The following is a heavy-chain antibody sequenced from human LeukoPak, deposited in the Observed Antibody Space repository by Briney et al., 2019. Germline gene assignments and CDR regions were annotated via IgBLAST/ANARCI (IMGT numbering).Heavy chain of an antibody. V-gene: IGHV4-34*01. Sequence: PSETLSLTCTVSGGSISSYYWSWIRQPPGKGLEWIGEINHSGSTNYNPSLKSRVTISVDTSKNQFSLKLSSVTAADTAVYYCASVLETDYDFWINYWGRGTLVTVSS. CDR3: ASVLETDYDFWINY. CDR2: INHSGST. CDR1: GGSISSYY. D-gene: IGHD3-3*01. J-gene: IGHJ4*02.